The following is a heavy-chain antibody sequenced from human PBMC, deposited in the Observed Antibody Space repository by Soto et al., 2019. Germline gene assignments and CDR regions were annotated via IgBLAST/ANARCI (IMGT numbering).Heavy chain of an antibody. CDR1: GFTFSSYD. V-gene: IGHV3-13*01. J-gene: IGHJ6*03. CDR2: IGTAGDT. Sequence: HPGGSLRLSCAASGFTFSSYDMHWVRQATGKGLEWVSAIGTAGDTYYPGSVKGRFTISRENAKNSLYLQMNSLRAGDTAVYYCARGSDFWSGPKVYYMDVWGKGTTVTVSS. D-gene: IGHD3-3*01. CDR3: ARGSDFWSGPKVYYMDV.